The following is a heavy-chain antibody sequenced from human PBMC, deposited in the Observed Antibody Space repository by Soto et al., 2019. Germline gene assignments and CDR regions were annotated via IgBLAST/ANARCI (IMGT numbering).Heavy chain of an antibody. V-gene: IGHV1-69*13. CDR2: IVPILYAT. J-gene: IGHJ6*02. CDR1: GGTLSSYA. CDR3: ARWGVQQLLTDSYYGMDV. Sequence: SVKVSCKASGGTLSSYAISWVRQAPGQGLEWMGGIVPILYATRYAQKLQGRVTITADESTNTAYMELSSLRSEDSAVYYCARWGVQQLLTDSYYGMDVWGQGTTVTVSS. D-gene: IGHD6-13*01.